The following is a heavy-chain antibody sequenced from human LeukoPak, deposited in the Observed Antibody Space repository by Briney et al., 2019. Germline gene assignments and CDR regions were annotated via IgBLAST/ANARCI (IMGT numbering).Heavy chain of an antibody. CDR3: ARDGGIGAFDI. V-gene: IGHV4-34*01. CDR2: INHSGST. J-gene: IGHJ3*02. Sequence: SETLSLTCAVYGVSFSGFYWSWIRQPPGEGLEWIGEINHSGSTYYNPSLKSRVTISVDRSKNQFSLKLSSVTAADTAVYYCARDGGIGAFDIWGQGTMVTVSS. D-gene: IGHD1-26*01. CDR1: GVSFSGFY.